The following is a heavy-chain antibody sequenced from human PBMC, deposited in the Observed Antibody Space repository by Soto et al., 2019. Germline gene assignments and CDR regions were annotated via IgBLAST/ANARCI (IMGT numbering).Heavy chain of an antibody. CDR2: VNHGGST. J-gene: IGHJ6*02. V-gene: IGHV4-34*01. D-gene: IGHD3-16*01. CDR1: AGSIENYS. CDR3: ARLGAFMGAYGMDV. Sequence: QVQLRQWGAGLLKPSEILSLTCTVYAGSIENYSWHWIRQPPGKGLEWIGEVNHGGSTNYNPSLRSRVTISADTSKKQFSLKLSSVTAADTAVYFCARLGAFMGAYGMDVWGQGTTVTVSS.